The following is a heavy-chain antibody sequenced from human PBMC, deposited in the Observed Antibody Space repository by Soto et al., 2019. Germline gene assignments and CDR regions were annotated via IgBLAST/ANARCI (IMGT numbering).Heavy chain of an antibody. Sequence: EVQLVESGGGLVQPGGSLRLSCAASGFTLSNYCMHWVRQAPGKGPVWVARIDNDGSSTTYADSVKGRFTISRDIAKNTMNLQMNSLRVEDTAIYYCARGSSTGDYWRQGTLVTVSS. CDR3: ARGSSTGDY. CDR1: GFTLSNYC. D-gene: IGHD6-6*01. J-gene: IGHJ4*02. CDR2: IDNDGSST. V-gene: IGHV3-74*03.